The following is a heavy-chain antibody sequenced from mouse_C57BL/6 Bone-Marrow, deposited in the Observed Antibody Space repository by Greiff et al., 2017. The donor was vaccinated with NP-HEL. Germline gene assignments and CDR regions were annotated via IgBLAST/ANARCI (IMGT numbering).Heavy chain of an antibody. D-gene: IGHD3-3*01. CDR1: GYTFTSYW. CDR3: ARTGTRGTWFAY. J-gene: IGHJ3*01. V-gene: IGHV1-55*01. CDR2: IYPGSGST. Sequence: QVQLQQSGAELVKPGASVKMSCKASGYTFTSYWITWVKQRPGQGLEWIGDIYPGSGSTNYNEKFKSKATLTVDTSSSTAYMQLSSLTSEDSAVYYCARTGTRGTWFAYWGQGTLVTVSA.